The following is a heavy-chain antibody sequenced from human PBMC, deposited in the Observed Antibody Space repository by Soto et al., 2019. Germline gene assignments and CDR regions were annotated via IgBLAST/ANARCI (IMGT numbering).Heavy chain of an antibody. CDR1: GGSISSSSYY. J-gene: IGHJ4*02. D-gene: IGHD3-10*01. CDR2: IYYSGST. Sequence: SETLSLTCTVSGGSISSSSYYWGWIRQPPGKGLEWIGSIYYSGSTYYNPSLKSRVTISVDTSKNQFSLKLSSVTAADTAVYYCARSLITMVPAADWGQGTLVTLSS. CDR3: ARSLITMVPAAD. V-gene: IGHV4-39*01.